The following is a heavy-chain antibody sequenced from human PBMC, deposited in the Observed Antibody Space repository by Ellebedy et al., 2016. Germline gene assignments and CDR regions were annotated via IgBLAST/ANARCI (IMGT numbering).Heavy chain of an antibody. D-gene: IGHD2-2*02. CDR3: AKATGPAGIFDY. J-gene: IGHJ4*02. CDR2: IRSKANNYAT. CDR1: GFTFSGSA. V-gene: IGHV3-73*01. Sequence: GESLKISXAASGFTFSGSAMHWVRQASGKGLEWVGRIRSKANNYATSYAASVKGRFTISRDDSKNTAYLQMNSLKTEDTAVYYCAKATGPAGIFDYWGQGTLVTVSS.